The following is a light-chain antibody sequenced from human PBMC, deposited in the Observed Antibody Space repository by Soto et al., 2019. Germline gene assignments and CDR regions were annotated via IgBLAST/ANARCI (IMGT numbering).Light chain of an antibody. J-gene: IGLJ2*01. CDR2: EVS. V-gene: IGLV2-8*01. CDR3: YSFAFNNDFEV. Sequence: QSALTQPPSASGSPGQSVTISCTGTSSDVGGYNYVSWYQQHPGKAPKLMIYEVSKRPSGVPDRFSGSKSGNTASLTVSGLQAEDEADYYCYSFAFNNDFEVFGGGTKLTVL. CDR1: SSDVGGYNY.